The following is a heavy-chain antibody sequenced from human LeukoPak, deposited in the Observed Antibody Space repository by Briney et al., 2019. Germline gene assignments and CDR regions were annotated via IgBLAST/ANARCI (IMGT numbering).Heavy chain of an antibody. Sequence: QPGGSLRLSCAASGFTFSSYWMHWVRQGPGKGPVWVSRINSDGSSTSYADSVKGRFTISRDNAKNTLYLQMNSLRAEDTAVYYCARGVDSSGYRGSWGQGTLVTVSS. V-gene: IGHV3-74*01. CDR3: ARGVDSSGYRGS. CDR1: GFTFSSYW. CDR2: INSDGSST. J-gene: IGHJ4*02. D-gene: IGHD3-22*01.